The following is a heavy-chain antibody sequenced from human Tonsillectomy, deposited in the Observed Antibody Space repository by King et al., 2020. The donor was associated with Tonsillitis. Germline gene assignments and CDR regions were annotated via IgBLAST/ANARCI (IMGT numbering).Heavy chain of an antibody. V-gene: IGHV3-33*08. CDR1: GFTFSSYG. D-gene: IGHD3-10*01. CDR3: ARDRWITMVRGVMDY. Sequence: VQLVESGGGVVQPGRSLRLSCAASGFTFSSYGMHWVRQAPGKGLEWVAVIWYDGSNKDYADSMKGRFTISRDNSKNTLYLQMNSLRAEDTAVYYCARDRWITMVRGVMDYWGQGTLVTVSS. J-gene: IGHJ4*02. CDR2: IWYDGSNK.